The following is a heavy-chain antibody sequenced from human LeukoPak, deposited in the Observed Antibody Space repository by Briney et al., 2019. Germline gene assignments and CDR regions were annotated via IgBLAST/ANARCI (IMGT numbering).Heavy chain of an antibody. J-gene: IGHJ4*02. CDR2: ISGSGGST. D-gene: IGHD4-17*01. V-gene: IGHV3-23*01. Sequence: GGSLRLSCAASGFTFSSYAMSWVRQAPGKGLEWVSAISGSGGSTYYADSVKGRFTISRDNSKNTLYLQKNSLRAEDTAVYYCAKDQDYGDYFDYWGQGTLVTVSS. CDR1: GFTFSSYA. CDR3: AKDQDYGDYFDY.